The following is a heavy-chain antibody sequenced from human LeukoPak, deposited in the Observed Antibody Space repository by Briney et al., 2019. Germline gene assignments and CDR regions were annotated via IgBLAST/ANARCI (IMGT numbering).Heavy chain of an antibody. D-gene: IGHD3-22*01. CDR3: AITSIVVARGWFDP. CDR1: GYTLTELS. CDR2: FDPEDGET. Sequence: GASVKVSCKVSGYTLTELSMHWVRQAPGKGLEWMGGFDPEDGETIYAQKFQGRVTMTEDTSTDTAYMELSSLRSEDTAVYYCAITSIVVARGWFDPWGQGTLVTVSS. V-gene: IGHV1-24*01. J-gene: IGHJ5*02.